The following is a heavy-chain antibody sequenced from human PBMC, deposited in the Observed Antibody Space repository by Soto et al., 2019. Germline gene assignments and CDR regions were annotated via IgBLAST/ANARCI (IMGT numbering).Heavy chain of an antibody. CDR1: GFTFSSYA. D-gene: IGHD3-16*01. CDR3: AKDPPMITFGGGKEIDY. J-gene: IGHJ4*02. CDR2: ISGSGGST. Sequence: GGSLRLSCAASGFTFSSYAMSWVRQAPGKGLEWVSAISGSGGSTYYADSVKGRFTISRDNSKNTLYLQMNSLRAEDTAVYYCAKDPPMITFGGGKEIDYWGQGTLVTVSS. V-gene: IGHV3-23*01.